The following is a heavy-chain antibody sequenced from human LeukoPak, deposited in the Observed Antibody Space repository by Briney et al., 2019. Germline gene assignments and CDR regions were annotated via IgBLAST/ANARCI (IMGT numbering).Heavy chain of an antibody. J-gene: IGHJ6*02. D-gene: IGHD4-23*01. CDR3: AVPGVNSPDYYYGMDV. CDR2: INAGNGNT. Sequence: GASVKVSCKASGYTFTSYAMHWVRQAPGQRLEWTGWINAGNGNTKYSQKFQGRVTMTRNTSISTAYMELSSLRSEDTAVYYCAVPGVNSPDYYYGMDVWGQGTTVTVSS. CDR1: GYTFTSYA. V-gene: IGHV1-3*01.